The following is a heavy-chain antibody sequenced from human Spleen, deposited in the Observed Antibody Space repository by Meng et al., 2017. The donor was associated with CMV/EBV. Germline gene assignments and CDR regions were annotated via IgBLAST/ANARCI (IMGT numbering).Heavy chain of an antibody. CDR3: ASESITIFWVVIGVDAFDI. J-gene: IGHJ3*02. V-gene: IGHV4-38-2*02. CDR1: GYSISSGYY. D-gene: IGHD3-3*01. CDR2: IYHSGST. Sequence: SETLSLTCTVSGYSISSGYYWGWIRQPPGKWLEWIGSIYHSGSTNYNPSLKSRVTISVDTSKNQFSLKLSSVTAADTAVYYCASESITIFWVVIGVDAFDIWGQGTMVTVSS.